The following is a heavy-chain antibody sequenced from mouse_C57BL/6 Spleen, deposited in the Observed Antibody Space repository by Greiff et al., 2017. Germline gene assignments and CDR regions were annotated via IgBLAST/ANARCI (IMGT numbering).Heavy chain of an antibody. D-gene: IGHD1-1*01. J-gene: IGHJ1*03. V-gene: IGHV1-18*01. Sequence: VQLQQSGPELVKPGASVKIPCKASGYTFTDYNMDWVKQSHGKSLEWIRDINPNNGGTIYNQKFKGKATLTVDKSSSTAYMELRSLTSEDTAVYYCARYTTVGNWYFDVWGTGTTVTVSS. CDR1: GYTFTDYN. CDR2: INPNNGGT. CDR3: ARYTTVGNWYFDV.